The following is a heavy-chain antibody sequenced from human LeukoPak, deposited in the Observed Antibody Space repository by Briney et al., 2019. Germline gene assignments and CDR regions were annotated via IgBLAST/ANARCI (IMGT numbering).Heavy chain of an antibody. J-gene: IGHJ4*02. CDR1: GGTFSSYA. V-gene: IGHV1-69*05. Sequence: SVKVSCKASGGTFSSYAISWVRQAPGQGLEWMGGIIPIFGTANYAQNFQGRVTITTDESTSTAYMELSSLRSEDTAVYYCARSKGYQLLWGTLDYWGQGTLVTVSS. CDR3: ARSKGYQLLWGTLDY. CDR2: IIPIFGTA. D-gene: IGHD2-2*01.